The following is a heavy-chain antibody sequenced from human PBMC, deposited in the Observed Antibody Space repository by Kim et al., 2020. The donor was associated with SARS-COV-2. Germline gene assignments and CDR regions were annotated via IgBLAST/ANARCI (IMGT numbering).Heavy chain of an antibody. CDR2: IYYSGST. V-gene: IGHV4-59*01. CDR3: ARTSYDYVWGRGDYYYGMDV. J-gene: IGHJ6*02. CDR1: GGSISSYY. D-gene: IGHD3-16*01. Sequence: SETLSLTCTVSGGSISSYYWSWIRQPPGKGLEWIGYIYYSGSTNYNPSLKSRVTISVDTSKNQFSLKLSSVTAADTAVYYCARTSYDYVWGRGDYYYGMDVWGQGTTVTVSS.